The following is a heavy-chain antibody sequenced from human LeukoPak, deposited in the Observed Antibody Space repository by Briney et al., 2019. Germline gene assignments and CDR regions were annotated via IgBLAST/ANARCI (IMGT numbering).Heavy chain of an antibody. V-gene: IGHV4-59*01. CDR3: AREGYSGSDFDS. J-gene: IGHJ4*02. CDR2: IYHSGST. D-gene: IGHD2-21*01. CDR1: GGSIRTYY. Sequence: SSETLSLTCTVSGGSIRTYYWSWIRQPPGKGLEGIGYIYHSGSTNYNPSLRSRVTMSVDTSKKQFSLKLRSVTAADTAVYYCAREGYSGSDFDSWGKGTLVNVSS.